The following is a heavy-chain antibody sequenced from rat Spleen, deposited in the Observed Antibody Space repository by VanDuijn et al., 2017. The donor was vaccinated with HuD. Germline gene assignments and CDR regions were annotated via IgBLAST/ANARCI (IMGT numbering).Heavy chain of an antibody. Sequence: QVQLKESGPGLVQPSQTLSLTCTVSGFSLTSNGVSWVRQPPGKGLEWIAAISSGGSTYYNSALKSRLSISRDTSKSQVFLKMNSLQTEDTAIYFCTIPYYDGSYYPAWGQGASVTVSS. D-gene: IGHD1-12*02. CDR2: ISSGGST. CDR3: TIPYYDGSYYPA. J-gene: IGHJ4*01. CDR1: GFSLTSNG. V-gene: IGHV2S12*01.